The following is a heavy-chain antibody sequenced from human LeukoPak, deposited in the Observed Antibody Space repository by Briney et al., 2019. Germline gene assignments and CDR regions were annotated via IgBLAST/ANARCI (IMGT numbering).Heavy chain of an antibody. V-gene: IGHV3-33*01. D-gene: IGHD6-13*01. CDR2: IWYDGSSK. J-gene: IGHJ6*02. CDR3: ARDGQQLAPYTMDV. Sequence: PGGSLRLSCAASGFSFRSHAMHWVRQAPGKGLEWVAQIWYDGSSKYYTDSVKGRFTISRDNSESTLYLQMNSLRAEDTAAYYCARDGQQLAPYTMDVWGQGTTVTVSS. CDR1: GFSFRSHA.